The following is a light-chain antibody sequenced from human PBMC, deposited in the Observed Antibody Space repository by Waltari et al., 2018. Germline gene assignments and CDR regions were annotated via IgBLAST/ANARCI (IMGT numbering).Light chain of an antibody. J-gene: IGKJ1*01. CDR3: QQSFSTPWT. CDR2: DAS. CDR1: QRISSY. V-gene: IGKV1-39*01. Sequence: DNQMTQSPSSLSASVGDRFTITRRASQRISSYLNWYQIKPGKAPKLLIYDASRLQSGVPSRFSGSGSGKDCTLTISSLQPDEFAIYRCQQSFSTPWTFGPGINVEI.